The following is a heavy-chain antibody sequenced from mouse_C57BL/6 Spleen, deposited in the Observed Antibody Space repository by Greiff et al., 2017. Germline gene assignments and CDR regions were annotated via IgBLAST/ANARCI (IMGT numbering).Heavy chain of an antibody. CDR3: ARDYGSRFDD. V-gene: IGHV1-82*01. J-gene: IGHJ2*01. Sequence: QVQLKESGPELVKPGASVKISCKASGYAFSSSWMNWVKQRPGKGLEWIGRIYPGDGDTNYNGKFKGKATLTADKSSSTAYMQLSSLTSEDSAVYFCARDYGSRFDDWGQGTTLTVSS. CDR2: IYPGDGDT. D-gene: IGHD1-1*01. CDR1: GYAFSSSW.